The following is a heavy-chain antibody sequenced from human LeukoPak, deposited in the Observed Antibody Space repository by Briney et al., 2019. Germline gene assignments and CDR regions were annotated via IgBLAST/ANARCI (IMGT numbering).Heavy chain of an antibody. CDR2: ISGSSRHK. CDR3: ARTANFAAGYYIDY. CDR1: GFTFRSYA. V-gene: IGHV3-21*01. J-gene: IGHJ4*02. Sequence: GGSLRLSCAASGFTFRSYAIYWVRQAPGKGLEWVSSISGSSRHKYYADSVKGRFTISRDNAKNSLYLQMNSLRAEDTAVYYCARTANFAAGYYIDYWGQGTLVTVSS. D-gene: IGHD6-13*01.